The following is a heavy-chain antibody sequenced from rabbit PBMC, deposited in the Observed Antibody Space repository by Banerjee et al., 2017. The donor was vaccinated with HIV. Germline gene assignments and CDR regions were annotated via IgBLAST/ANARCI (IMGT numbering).Heavy chain of an antibody. J-gene: IGHJ4*01. CDR2: IGAGSSGTT. D-gene: IGHD4-1*01. CDR3: ARDLAGVIGWNFNL. CDR1: GFSFSDEYV. Sequence: QEQLEESGGGLVKPGRSLTLTCTASGFSFSDEYVMCWVRQAPGKGLEWIACIGAGSSGTTYYASWAKGRFTISKASWTTVTLQMTSLTAADTATYFCARDLAGVIGWNFNLWGQGTLVTVS. V-gene: IGHV1S45*01.